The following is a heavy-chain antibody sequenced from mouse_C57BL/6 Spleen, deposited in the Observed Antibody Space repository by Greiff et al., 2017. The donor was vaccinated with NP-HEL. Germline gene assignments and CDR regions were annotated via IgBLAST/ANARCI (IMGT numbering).Heavy chain of an antibody. CDR1: GFTFNTYA. J-gene: IGHJ3*01. D-gene: IGHD2-4*01. Sequence: EVMLVESGGGLVQPKGSLKLSCAASGFTFNTYAMHWVRQAPGKGLEWVARIRSKSSNYATYYADSVKDRFTISRDDSQSMLYLQMNNLKTEDTAMYYCVGERGGIYYDYDGGFAYWGQGTLVTVSA. CDR3: VGERGGIYYDYDGGFAY. CDR2: IRSKSSNYAT. V-gene: IGHV10-3*01.